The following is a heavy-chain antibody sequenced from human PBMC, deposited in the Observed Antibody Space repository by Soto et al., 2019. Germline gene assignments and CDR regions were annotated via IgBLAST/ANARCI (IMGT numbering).Heavy chain of an antibody. CDR3: ASIMVRGRASPGLNDAFDI. CDR1: SGSISSSNW. CDR2: IYHSGST. Sequence: SETLSLTCAVSSGSISSSNWWSWVRQPPGKGLEWIGEIYHSGSTNYNPSLKSRVTISVDKSKNQFSLKLSSVTAADTVVYYCASIMVRGRASPGLNDAFDIWGQGTMVNVS. J-gene: IGHJ3*02. V-gene: IGHV4-4*02. D-gene: IGHD3-10*01.